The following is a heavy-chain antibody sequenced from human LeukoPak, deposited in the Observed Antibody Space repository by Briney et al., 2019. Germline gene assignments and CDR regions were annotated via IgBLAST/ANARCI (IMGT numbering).Heavy chain of an antibody. J-gene: IGHJ6*03. D-gene: IGHD5-12*01. CDR1: GFTFSYA. Sequence: GGSLRLSCAASGFTFSYAMTWVRQAPGKGLEWVSSISGSSSYIYYADSVKGRFSISRDNSNNTLYLQMNSLKGEDTAIYYCVKDREVATFFYYYMDVWGNGTTVTISS. CDR2: ISGSSSYI. CDR3: VKDREVATFFYYYMDV. V-gene: IGHV3-21*01.